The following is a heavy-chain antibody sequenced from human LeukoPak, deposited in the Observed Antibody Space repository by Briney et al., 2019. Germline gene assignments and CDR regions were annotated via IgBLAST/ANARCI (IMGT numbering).Heavy chain of an antibody. V-gene: IGHV3-21*01. Sequence: GGSLRLSCAASGFTVSSNYMNWVRQASGKGLEWVSAISGDSRYIYYADSVRGRFTISRDNAENSLYLQMNSLRVEDTAVYYCARAPTVLVGYCSSSSCQADYWGQGTLVTVSS. CDR2: ISGDSRYI. D-gene: IGHD2-2*01. J-gene: IGHJ4*02. CDR3: ARAPTVLVGYCSSSSCQADY. CDR1: GFTVSSNY.